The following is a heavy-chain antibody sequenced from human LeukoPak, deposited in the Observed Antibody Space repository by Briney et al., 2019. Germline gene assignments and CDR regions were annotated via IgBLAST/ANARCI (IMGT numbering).Heavy chain of an antibody. Sequence: GGSLRLSCAASGFTFSSFGMNWVRQSPGKGLEWVAVVSFDGNRKYYADSVEGRFTISRDNSERTLFLQMNSLRLDDAAVYYCARGAYYNTGTPFLLDFWGQGALVTVSS. CDR3: ARGAYYNTGTPFLLDF. J-gene: IGHJ4*02. V-gene: IGHV3-30*03. CDR2: VSFDGNRK. CDR1: GFTFSSFG. D-gene: IGHD3-10*01.